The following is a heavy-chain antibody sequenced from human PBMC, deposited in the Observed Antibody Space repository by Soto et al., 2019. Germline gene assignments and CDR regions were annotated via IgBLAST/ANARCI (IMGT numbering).Heavy chain of an antibody. Sequence: SVKVSCKASGYISTNFAISWVRQAPGQGLEWMGGIIPIFGTANYAQKFQGRVTITADESTSTAYMELSSLRSEDTAVYYCARDYPPVPRGIAAAGTSLYYYGMDVWGQGTTVTVSS. V-gene: IGHV1-69*13. D-gene: IGHD6-13*01. CDR1: GYISTNFA. CDR3: ARDYPPVPRGIAAAGTSLYYYGMDV. J-gene: IGHJ6*02. CDR2: IIPIFGTA.